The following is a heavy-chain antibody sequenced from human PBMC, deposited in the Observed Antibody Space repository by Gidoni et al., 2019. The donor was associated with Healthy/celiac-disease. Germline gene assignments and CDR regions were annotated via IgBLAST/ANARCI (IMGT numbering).Heavy chain of an antibody. CDR1: GFTFDDYA. V-gene: IGHV3-43D*03. Sequence: EVQLVESGVVVVKPGGSLSLPCAASGFTFDDYAMHWVRQAPGKGLEWVSLISWDGGSTYYADSVKGRFTISRDNSKNSLYLQMNSLRAEDTALYYCARVDTAMVTGAMGYWGQGTLVTVSS. CDR2: ISWDGGST. J-gene: IGHJ4*02. D-gene: IGHD5-18*01. CDR3: ARVDTAMVTGAMGY.